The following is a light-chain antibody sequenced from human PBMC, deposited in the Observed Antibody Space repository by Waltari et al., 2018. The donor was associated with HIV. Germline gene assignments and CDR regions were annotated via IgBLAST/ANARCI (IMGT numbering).Light chain of an antibody. Sequence: HSALTQPASVSGSPGQSITIPCTGTSSDGGGYNYVSWYRLHPGEVPKLLIFDVNNRPSGVSNRFSGSKSGNTASLTISGLQVEDEADYYCSSYTSSSIVIFGGGTKVTVL. CDR3: SSYTSSSIVI. J-gene: IGLJ2*01. CDR1: SSDGGGYNY. CDR2: DVN. V-gene: IGLV2-14*03.